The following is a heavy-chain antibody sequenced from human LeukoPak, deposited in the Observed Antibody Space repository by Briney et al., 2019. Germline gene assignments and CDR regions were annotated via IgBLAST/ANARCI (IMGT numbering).Heavy chain of an antibody. CDR1: GGSISSYY. CDR3: ASILYSGSRLHAFDI. CDR2: IYTSGST. D-gene: IGHD1-26*01. Sequence: SETLSLTCTVSGGSISSYYWSWIRQPAGKGLEWIGRIYTSGSTNYNPSLKSRVTMSVDTSKNQFSLKLSSVTAADTAVYYCASILYSGSRLHAFDIWGQGTMVTVSS. J-gene: IGHJ3*02. V-gene: IGHV4-4*07.